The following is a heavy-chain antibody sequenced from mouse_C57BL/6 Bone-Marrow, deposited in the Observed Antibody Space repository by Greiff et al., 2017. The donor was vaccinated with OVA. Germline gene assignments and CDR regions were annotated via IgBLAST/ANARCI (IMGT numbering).Heavy chain of an antibody. D-gene: IGHD2-12*01. CDR2: IDPETGGT. CDR1: GYTFTDYE. V-gene: IGHV1-15*01. J-gene: IGHJ3*01. CDR3: TRSGRQGAWFAY. Sequence: QVHVKQSGAELVRPGASVTLSCKASGYTFTDYEMHWVKQTPVHGLEWIGAIDPETGGTAYNQKFKGKAILTADKSSSTAYMELRSLTSEDSAVYYCTRSGRQGAWFAYWGQGTLVTVSA.